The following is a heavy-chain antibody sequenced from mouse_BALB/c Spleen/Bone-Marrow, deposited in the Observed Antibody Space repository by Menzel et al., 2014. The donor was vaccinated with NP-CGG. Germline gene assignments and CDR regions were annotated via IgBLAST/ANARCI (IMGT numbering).Heavy chain of an antibody. CDR1: GYTFTDYA. J-gene: IGHJ2*01. Sequence: QVQLKQSGAELMRPGVSVKISCKGSGYTFTDYAVHWVKQSHAKSLEWIGVISTYYGDATYNQKFKGKATMTVDKSSSTAYMELARLTSEDSAIYYCARDLDYWGQGTTLTVSS. CDR2: ISTYYGDA. CDR3: ARDLDY. V-gene: IGHV1S137*01.